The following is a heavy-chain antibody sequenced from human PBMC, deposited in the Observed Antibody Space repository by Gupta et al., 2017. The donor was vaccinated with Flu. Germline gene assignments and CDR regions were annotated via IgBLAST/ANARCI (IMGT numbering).Heavy chain of an antibody. Sequence: SGFTMSVNRISGVRQAPGKALEWVTLINDRGGNTYYAGSMKGKFTISKENSKETVYLQMNSLRAEATAVYYGANKELRQRPWGQGTLVTVSS. CDR1: GFTMSVNR. J-gene: IGHJ5*02. CDR3: ANKELRQRP. CDR2: INDRGGNT. V-gene: IGHV3-23*01. D-gene: IGHD1-7*01.